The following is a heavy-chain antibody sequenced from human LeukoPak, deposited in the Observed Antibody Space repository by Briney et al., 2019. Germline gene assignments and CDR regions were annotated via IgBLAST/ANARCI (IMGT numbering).Heavy chain of an antibody. J-gene: IGHJ4*02. Sequence: GGSLRLSCAASGFTFSSYAMSWVRQAPGKGLEWVSAISGSGGSTYYADSVKGRFTISRDNSKNTLYPQMNSLRAEDTAVYYCAKDFGDDSSSWYAVVLDYWGQGTLVTVSS. CDR2: ISGSGGST. V-gene: IGHV3-23*01. D-gene: IGHD6-13*01. CDR3: AKDFGDDSSSWYAVVLDY. CDR1: GFTFSSYA.